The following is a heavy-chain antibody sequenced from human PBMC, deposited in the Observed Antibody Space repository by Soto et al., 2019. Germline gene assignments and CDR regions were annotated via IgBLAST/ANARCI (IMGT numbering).Heavy chain of an antibody. CDR1: GGSISSYY. V-gene: IGHV4-59*01. Sequence: PSETLSLTCTVSGGSISSYYWRWIRQPPGKGLEWIGYTYYSGSTNYNPSLRSRVTISVDTSKNQFSLKLSSVTAADTAVYYCARASCGGDCYPTFDPWGQGTLVTVSS. J-gene: IGHJ5*02. CDR2: TYYSGST. CDR3: ARASCGGDCYPTFDP. D-gene: IGHD2-21*02.